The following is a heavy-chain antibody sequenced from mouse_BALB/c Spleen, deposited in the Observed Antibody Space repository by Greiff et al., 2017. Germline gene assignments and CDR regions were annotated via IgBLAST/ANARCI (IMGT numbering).Heavy chain of an antibody. J-gene: IGHJ3*01. CDR1: GFSLTSYG. CDR2: IWAGGST. V-gene: IGHV2-9*02. D-gene: IGHD2-2*01. CDR3: AKYGYDEGLAY. Sequence: VQLQESGPGLVAPSQSLSITCTVSGFSLTSYGVHWVRQPPGKGLEWLGVIWAGGSTNYNSALMSRLSISKDNSKSQVFLKMNSLQTDDTAMYYCAKYGYDEGLAYWGQGTLVTVSA.